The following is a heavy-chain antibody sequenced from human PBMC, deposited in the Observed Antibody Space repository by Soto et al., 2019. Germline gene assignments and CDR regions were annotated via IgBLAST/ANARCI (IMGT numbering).Heavy chain of an antibody. V-gene: IGHV1-18*01. CDR3: ARDRTRAGQGWLSIVVVPAAIGWFDP. J-gene: IGHJ5*02. Sequence: ASVKVSCKASGYTFTSYGISWVRQAPGQGLEWMGWISAYNGNTNYAQKLQGRVTMTTDTSTSTAYMELRSLRSDDTAVYYCARDRTRAGQGWLSIVVVPAAIGWFDPWGQGTLVTVSS. D-gene: IGHD2-2*02. CDR1: GYTFTSYG. CDR2: ISAYNGNT.